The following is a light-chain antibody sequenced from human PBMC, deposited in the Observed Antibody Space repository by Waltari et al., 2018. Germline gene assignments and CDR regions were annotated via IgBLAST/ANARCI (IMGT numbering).Light chain of an antibody. J-gene: IGLJ2*01. CDR2: DNN. V-gene: IGLV1-51*01. CDR3: ATWDNSLSEVV. Sequence: HHLHGTSRNLRVYDNNKRPSGITDRFAASKSGTSATLGITGLQIGDDADYYCATWDNSLSEVVFGGGTKLTVL.